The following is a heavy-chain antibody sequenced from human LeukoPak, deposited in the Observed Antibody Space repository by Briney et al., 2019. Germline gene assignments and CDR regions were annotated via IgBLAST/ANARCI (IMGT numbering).Heavy chain of an antibody. CDR2: IWYDGSNK. CDR3: AKGSYSSGWERFDY. J-gene: IGHJ4*02. V-gene: IGHV3-30*02. Sequence: GGSLRLSCAPSGLTFITYGMHWVGQAPGKGLEWGGLIWYDGSNKYYADSVKGGFTISRDNSKNTLYLQMNSLRAEDTAVYYCAKGSYSSGWERFDYWGQGTLVTVSS. D-gene: IGHD6-19*01. CDR1: GLTFITYG.